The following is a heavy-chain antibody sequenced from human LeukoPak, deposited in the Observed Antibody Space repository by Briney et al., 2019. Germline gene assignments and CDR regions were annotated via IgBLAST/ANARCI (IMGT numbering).Heavy chain of an antibody. Sequence: ASVKVSCKASGYTFTSYAMHWVRQAPGQRLEWMGCINAGNGNTKYSQEFQGRVTITRDTSASTAYMELSSLRSEDMAVYYCAREGDGYNYVQGFDYWGQGTLVTVSS. CDR3: AREGDGYNYVQGFDY. J-gene: IGHJ4*02. D-gene: IGHD5-24*01. CDR1: GYTFTSYA. V-gene: IGHV1-3*03. CDR2: INAGNGNT.